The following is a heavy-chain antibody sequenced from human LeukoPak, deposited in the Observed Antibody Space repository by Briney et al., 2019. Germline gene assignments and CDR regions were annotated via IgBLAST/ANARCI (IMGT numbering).Heavy chain of an antibody. CDR3: ARFFEYSTSSLDY. J-gene: IGHJ4*02. CDR1: GYTFTGYY. CDR2: INPNSGDT. D-gene: IGHD6-6*01. Sequence: ASVKVSCKASGYTFTGYYIHWVRQAPGQGLEWMGWINPNSGDTNYAQKFQGRVSMTRDTSISTAYMELSSLTSDDTAVFYYARFFEYSTSSLDYWGQGALVTVSS. V-gene: IGHV1-2*02.